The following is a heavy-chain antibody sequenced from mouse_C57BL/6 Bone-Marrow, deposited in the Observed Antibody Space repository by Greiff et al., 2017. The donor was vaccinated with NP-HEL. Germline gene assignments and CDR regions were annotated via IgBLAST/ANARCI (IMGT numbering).Heavy chain of an antibody. Sequence: QVQLQQPGAELVMPGASVKLSCKASGYTFTSYWMHWVKQRPGQGLEWIGEIDPSDSYTNYNQKFKGKSTLTVDKSSSTAYMQLSSLTSEDSAVYYCARESGYYWFAYWGQGTLVTVSA. V-gene: IGHV1-69*01. CDR3: ARESGYYWFAY. D-gene: IGHD2-3*01. J-gene: IGHJ3*01. CDR2: IDPSDSYT. CDR1: GYTFTSYW.